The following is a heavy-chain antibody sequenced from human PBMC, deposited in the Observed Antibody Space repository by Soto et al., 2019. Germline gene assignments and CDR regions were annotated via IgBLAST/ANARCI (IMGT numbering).Heavy chain of an antibody. V-gene: IGHV3-23*01. Sequence: EVQLLESGGGLVQPGGSLRLSCAASGFTFSSYAMSWVRQAPGKGLEWVSAISGSGGSTYYADSVKGRFTISRDNSKNTLYLQMNSLRAEDTAVYYCARWGGFYCSSTSCYPTWGQGTLVTVSS. D-gene: IGHD2-2*01. CDR2: ISGSGGST. J-gene: IGHJ5*02. CDR1: GFTFSSYA. CDR3: ARWGGFYCSSTSCYPT.